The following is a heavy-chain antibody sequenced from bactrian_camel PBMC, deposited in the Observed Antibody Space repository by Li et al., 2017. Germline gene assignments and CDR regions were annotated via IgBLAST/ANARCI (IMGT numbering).Heavy chain of an antibody. CDR2: IDSSGRKP. CDR3: AAIIGALAPRGCMDLTDSPLSTSGF. Sequence: HVQLVESGGGLVQPGGSLRLSCIASGFTFSDVGMSWVRQAPGKGLEWVASIDSSGRKPSYPDSMKGRFTISKDNAKNTLYLQMNSLKPEDTAMYYCAAIIGALAPRGCMDLTDSPLSTSGFWGQWTQVTVS. D-gene: IGHD2*01. J-gene: IGHJ6*01. CDR1: GFTFSDVG. V-gene: IGHV3S33*01.